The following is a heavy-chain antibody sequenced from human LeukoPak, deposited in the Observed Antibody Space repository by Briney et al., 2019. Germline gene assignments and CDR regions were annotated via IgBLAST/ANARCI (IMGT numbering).Heavy chain of an antibody. J-gene: IGHJ6*03. D-gene: IGHD4-11*01. Sequence: KTSETLSLTCAVYGGSFSGYYWSWTRQPPGKGLEWIGEINHSGSTNYNPSLKSRVTISVDTSKNQFSLKLSSVTAADTAVYYCARVQDYSNYGAGYMDVWGKGTTVTVSS. CDR2: INHSGST. CDR1: GGSFSGYY. V-gene: IGHV4-34*01. CDR3: ARVQDYSNYGAGYMDV.